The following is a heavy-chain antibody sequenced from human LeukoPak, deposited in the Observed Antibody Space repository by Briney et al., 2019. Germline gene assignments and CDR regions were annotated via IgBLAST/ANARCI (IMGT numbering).Heavy chain of an antibody. D-gene: IGHD5-24*01. CDR1: GFTFSSYA. J-gene: IGHJ1*01. Sequence: GGSLRLSCAASGFTFSSYAMSWVRQAPGKGLEWVSGIRGSGTGGSTYYADSVKGRFTISRDNSNNTLYLQMTSLRVEDTAVYYCARAKRRDGYWAFFQHGGQGPLVPVSS. CDR3: ARAKRRDGYWAFFQH. V-gene: IGHV3-23*01. CDR2: IRGSGTGGST.